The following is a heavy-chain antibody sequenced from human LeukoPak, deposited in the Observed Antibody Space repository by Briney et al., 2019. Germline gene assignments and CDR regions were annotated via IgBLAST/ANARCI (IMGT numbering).Heavy chain of an antibody. Sequence: KPGGSLRLSCAASGFSFSSHSMHWVRQAPGKGLEWVSSISSSSSYIYYADSVKGRFTISRDNAKNSLYLQMNSLRADDTAVYYCARAGLPFDYWGQGTLVTVSS. CDR1: GFSFSSHS. J-gene: IGHJ4*02. CDR2: ISSSSSYI. V-gene: IGHV3-21*01. CDR3: ARAGLPFDY.